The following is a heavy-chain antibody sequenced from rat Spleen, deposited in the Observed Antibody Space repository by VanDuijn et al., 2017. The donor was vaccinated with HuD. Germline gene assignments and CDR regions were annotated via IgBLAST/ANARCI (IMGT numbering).Heavy chain of an antibody. J-gene: IGHJ2*01. Sequence: EVQLVESGGGLVQPGRSLKLSCVASEFTFNNYWMSWIRQAPGKGLERVASITKTGGSIYYPDSVKGRFTISRDNAQNTLYLQMNSLRSEDTATYYCTRRSGDYFDYWGQGVMVTVSS. CDR3: TRRSGDYFDY. CDR2: ITKTGGSI. CDR1: EFTFNNYW. V-gene: IGHV5-31*01. D-gene: IGHD1-1*01.